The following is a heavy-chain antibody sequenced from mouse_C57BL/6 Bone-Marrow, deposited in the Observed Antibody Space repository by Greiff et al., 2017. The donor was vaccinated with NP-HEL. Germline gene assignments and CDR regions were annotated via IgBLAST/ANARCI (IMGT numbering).Heavy chain of an antibody. J-gene: IGHJ1*03. V-gene: IGHV5-4*03. CDR3: ARVLPWYFDV. CDR2: ISDGGSYT. Sequence: EVKVVESGGGLVKPGGSLKLSCAASGFTFSSYAMSWVRQTPEKRLEWVATISDGGSYTYYPDNVKGRFTISRDNAKNNLYLQMSHLKSEDTAMYYCARVLPWYFDVWGTGTTVTVSS. D-gene: IGHD2-14*01. CDR1: GFTFSSYA.